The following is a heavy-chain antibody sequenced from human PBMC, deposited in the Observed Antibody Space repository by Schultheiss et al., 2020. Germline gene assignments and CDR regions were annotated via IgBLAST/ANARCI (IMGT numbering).Heavy chain of an antibody. CDR3: ARPTQSTGSYFEY. D-gene: IGHD3-10*01. CDR1: GFTFSSYG. J-gene: IGHJ4*02. V-gene: IGHV3-33*01. Sequence: GGSLRLSCAASGFTFSSYGMHWVRQAPGKGLEWVALIWYDGSNKYYADSVKGRFTISRDNARNSLYLQMNSLRAEDTAFYYCARPTQSTGSYFEYWGQGTLVTVSS. CDR2: IWYDGSNK.